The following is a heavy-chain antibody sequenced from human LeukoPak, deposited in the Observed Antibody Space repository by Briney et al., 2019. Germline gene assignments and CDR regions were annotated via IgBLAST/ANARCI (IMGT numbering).Heavy chain of an antibody. Sequence: SSETLSLTCTVSGGSISSSSYYWGWIRQPAGKGLEWIGRIYTSGSTNYNPSLESRVTISVDTSKNQFSLKLSSVTAADTAVYYCARGIRGYCSSTSCSNWFDPWGQGTLVTVSS. CDR2: IYTSGST. CDR1: GGSISSSSYY. J-gene: IGHJ5*02. V-gene: IGHV4-61*02. D-gene: IGHD2-2*01. CDR3: ARGIRGYCSSTSCSNWFDP.